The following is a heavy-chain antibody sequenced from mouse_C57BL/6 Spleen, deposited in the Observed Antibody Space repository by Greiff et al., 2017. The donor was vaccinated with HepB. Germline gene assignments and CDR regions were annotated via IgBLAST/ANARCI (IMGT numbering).Heavy chain of an antibody. CDR2: ISDGGSYT. V-gene: IGHV5-4*01. Sequence: EVQGVESGGGLVKPGGSLKLSCAASGFTFSSYAMSWVRQTPEKRLEWVATISDGGSYTYYPDNVKGRFTISRDNAKNNLYLQMSHLKSEDTAMYYCARGDFPDVWGTGTTVTVSS. J-gene: IGHJ1*03. CDR3: ARGDFPDV. CDR1: GFTFSSYA.